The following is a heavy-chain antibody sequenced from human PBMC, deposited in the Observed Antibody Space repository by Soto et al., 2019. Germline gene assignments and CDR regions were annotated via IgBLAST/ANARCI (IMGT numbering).Heavy chain of an antibody. CDR2: IYYSGST. Sequence: SETLSLTCTVSGGSISSSSYYWGWIRQPPGKGLEWIGSIYYSGSTYYNPSLKSRVTISVDTSKNQFSLKLSSVTAADTAVYYCARGNDYLVIGVDYWGQGTLVTVSS. CDR1: GGSISSSSYY. CDR3: ARGNDYLVIGVDY. V-gene: IGHV4-39*01. J-gene: IGHJ4*02. D-gene: IGHD3-9*01.